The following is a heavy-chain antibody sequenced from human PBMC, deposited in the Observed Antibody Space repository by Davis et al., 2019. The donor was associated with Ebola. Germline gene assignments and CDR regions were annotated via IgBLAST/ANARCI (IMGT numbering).Heavy chain of an antibody. CDR1: GFTFSSYG. CDR3: ARDRSFGDYYGMDV. CDR2: IWYDGSNK. V-gene: IGHV3-33*01. D-gene: IGHD3-3*01. J-gene: IGHJ6*02. Sequence: GESLKISCAASGFTFSSYGMHWVRQAPGKGLEWVAVIWYDGSNKYYADSVKGRFTISRDNSKNTLYLQMNSLRAEDTAVYYCARDRSFGDYYGMDVWGQGTTVTVSS.